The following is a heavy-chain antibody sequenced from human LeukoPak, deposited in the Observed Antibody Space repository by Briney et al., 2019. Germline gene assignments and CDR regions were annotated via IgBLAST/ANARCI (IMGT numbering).Heavy chain of an antibody. CDR2: ISSSGSTT. D-gene: IGHD3-10*01. Sequence: GGSLRLSCAASGFTFSSYEMNWVRQAPGKGLEWVSYISSSGSTTYYADSVKGRFTISRDNSKNTLYLEMNSLRAEDTAVYYCAKEVYYYGSGSYYSANYIDYWGQGALVTVSS. CDR1: GFTFSSYE. CDR3: AKEVYYYGSGSYYSANYIDY. J-gene: IGHJ4*02. V-gene: IGHV3-48*03.